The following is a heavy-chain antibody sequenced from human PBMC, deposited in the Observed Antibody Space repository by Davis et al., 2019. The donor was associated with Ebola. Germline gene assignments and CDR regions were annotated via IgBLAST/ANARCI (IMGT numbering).Heavy chain of an antibody. D-gene: IGHD6-13*01. J-gene: IGHJ4*02. Sequence: GESLKISCAASGFTFSSYWMSWVRQAPGKGLEWVAFIRYDGSNKYYADSVKGRFTISRDNSKNTLYLQMNSLRAEDTAVYYCARFKAAAGMLDYFDYWGQGTLVTVSS. CDR3: ARFKAAAGMLDYFDY. V-gene: IGHV3-33*08. CDR1: GFTFSSYW. CDR2: IRYDGSNK.